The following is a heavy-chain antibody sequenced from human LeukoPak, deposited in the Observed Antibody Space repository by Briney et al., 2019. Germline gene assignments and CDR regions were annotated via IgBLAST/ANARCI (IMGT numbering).Heavy chain of an antibody. CDR3: AKDVGKWESLHFFDY. CDR2: ISGSGAST. D-gene: IGHD1-26*01. V-gene: IGHV3-23*01. CDR1: GFTFSTNA. J-gene: IGHJ4*02. Sequence: GGSLRLSCAASGFTFSTNAMGWVRQAPGKGLEWISGISGSGASTYYADSVTGRFTISRDNSRNTLYLQMNSLRGDDTAVYYCAKDVGKWESLHFFDYWGQGTLVTVSS.